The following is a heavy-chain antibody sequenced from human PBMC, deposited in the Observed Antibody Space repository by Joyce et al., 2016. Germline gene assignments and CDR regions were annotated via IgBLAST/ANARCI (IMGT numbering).Heavy chain of an antibody. V-gene: IGHV1-69*01. D-gene: IGHD1-7*01. CDR3: ARGGGAPGTAARLDY. CDR1: GGSFNRYT. Sequence: QVQLVQSGAEVKKPGSSVKVSCKASGGSFNRYTINWVRQAPGQGLEWMGGSIPLSGTSNYEQKFQDRVTITADGLTSTVYMELFSLRSDDTAVYFCARGGGAPGTAARLDYWGQGTLVIVSS. J-gene: IGHJ4*02. CDR2: SIPLSGTS.